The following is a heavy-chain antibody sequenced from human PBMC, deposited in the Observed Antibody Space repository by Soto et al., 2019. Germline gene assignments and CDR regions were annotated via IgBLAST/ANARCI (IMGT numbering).Heavy chain of an antibody. V-gene: IGHV3-33*01. J-gene: IGHJ4*02. CDR3: ARDTSHRDVDCCYRFDY. Sequence: QVQLVESGGGVVQPGRSLRLSCAASGFSFSRYGMHWVRQAPGKGLKWVPATWYDESNEYYKDSVKGRFTVSRDNFKNTLYLQITRLRFEDTAVYYCARDTSHRDVDCCYRFDYWGQGTLVTISS. CDR1: GFSFSRYG. CDR2: TWYDESNE. D-gene: IGHD2-2*01.